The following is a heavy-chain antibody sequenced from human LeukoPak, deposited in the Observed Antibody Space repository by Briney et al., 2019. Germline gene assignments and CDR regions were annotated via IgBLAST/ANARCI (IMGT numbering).Heavy chain of an antibody. Sequence: GASVKVSCKASGYTFSSYGISWVRLAPGQGLEWMGWISDYNGNTNYAQKVQGRVTMTTDPFTSTAYMELRSLRSDDTAVYYCARDGPDRAAWFDPWGQGTLVTVSS. CDR2: ISDYNGNT. V-gene: IGHV1-18*01. CDR3: ARDGPDRAAWFDP. J-gene: IGHJ5*02. D-gene: IGHD3-22*01. CDR1: GYTFSSYG.